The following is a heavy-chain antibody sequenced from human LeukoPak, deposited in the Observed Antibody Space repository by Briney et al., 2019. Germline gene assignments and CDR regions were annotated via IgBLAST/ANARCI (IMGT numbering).Heavy chain of an antibody. CDR1: GFTFSSYS. CDR3: ARRRIGRSTSGYYFDY. J-gene: IGHJ4*02. V-gene: IGHV3-21*01. Sequence: GGSLRLSCAAPGFTFSSYSMNWVRQAPGKGLEWVSSISSSSSYIYYADSVKGRFTISRDNAKNSLYLQMNSLRAEDTAVYYCARRRIGRSTSGYYFDYWGQGTLVTVSS. CDR2: ISSSSSYI. D-gene: IGHD2-15*01.